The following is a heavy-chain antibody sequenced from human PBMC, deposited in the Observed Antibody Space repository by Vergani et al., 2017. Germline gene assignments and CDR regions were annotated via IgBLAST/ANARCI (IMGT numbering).Heavy chain of an antibody. CDR3: ARAIAARRGRYYYGMDV. CDR1: GGSISSYY. D-gene: IGHD6-13*01. CDR2: IYYSGST. Sequence: QVQLQESGPGLVKPSETLSLTCTVSGGSISSYYWSWIRQPPGKGLEWIGHIYYSGSTNYNPSLKSRFTISVDTSKNHFSLKLSSVTAAETAVHYCARAIAARRGRYYYGMDVWGQGTTVTVSS. J-gene: IGHJ6*02. V-gene: IGHV4-59*01.